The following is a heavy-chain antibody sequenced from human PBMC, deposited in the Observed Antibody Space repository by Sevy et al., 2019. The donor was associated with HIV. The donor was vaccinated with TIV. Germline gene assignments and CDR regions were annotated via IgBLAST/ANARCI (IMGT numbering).Heavy chain of an antibody. V-gene: IGHV3-33*01. CDR2: IWHDGSQK. D-gene: IGHD1-26*01. CDR3: ARGRVEATTSYYFDY. CDR1: GFTFSSYA. J-gene: IGHJ4*01. Sequence: GGSLRLSCAASGFTFSSYAMHWVRQAPGKGLEWVGFIWHDGSQKYYADSVRGPFTFSRDNSKNTLFLQVSSLRAEDTAVYNCARGRVEATTSYYFDYWSHGTLVT.